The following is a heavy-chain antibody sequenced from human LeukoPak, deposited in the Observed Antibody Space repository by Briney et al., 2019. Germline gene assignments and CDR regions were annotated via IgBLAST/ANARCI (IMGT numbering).Heavy chain of an antibody. Sequence: GGSLRLSCAASGFTFSAYWMHWVRQAPGKGLVWVSRIRGDGSMTNYADSVKGRFTISRDNAKNTLYLQMNSLRLEDTAVYYCARENLAAAADYWGQGTVVTVSS. CDR1: GFTFSAYW. J-gene: IGHJ4*02. D-gene: IGHD6-25*01. CDR2: IRGDGSMT. CDR3: ARENLAAAADY. V-gene: IGHV3-74*01.